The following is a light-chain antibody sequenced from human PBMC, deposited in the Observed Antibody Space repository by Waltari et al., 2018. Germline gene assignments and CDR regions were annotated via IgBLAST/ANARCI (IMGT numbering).Light chain of an antibody. CDR2: EGS. V-gene: IGLV2-23*01. CDR3: FSYAGSNVWV. CDR1: SNAVGSYNL. Sequence: QSALTQPASVSGSPGQSITVSCTGTSNAVGSYNLFSWYQQHPGEAPKLMIYEGSERPSGVSNRFSGSKSGNTASLTISGLQADDEADYYCFSYAGSNVWVFGGGTKLTVL. J-gene: IGLJ3*02.